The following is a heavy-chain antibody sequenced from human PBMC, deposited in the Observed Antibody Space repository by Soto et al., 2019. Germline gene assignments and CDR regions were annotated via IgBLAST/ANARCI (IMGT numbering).Heavy chain of an antibody. CDR2: IYWDDDN. CDR1: GFSVSTSGVG. CDR3: AHAKVISGMDF. Sequence: QINLKESGPTLVEPTQTLTLTCTFSGFSVSTSGVGVGWIRQPPGKGMEWLAIIYWDDDNRYNPSLKSRLTITKDISKNLVVLKITNKDPVDTATYYCAHAKVISGMDFWGQGTTVTVSS. V-gene: IGHV2-5*02. J-gene: IGHJ6*02.